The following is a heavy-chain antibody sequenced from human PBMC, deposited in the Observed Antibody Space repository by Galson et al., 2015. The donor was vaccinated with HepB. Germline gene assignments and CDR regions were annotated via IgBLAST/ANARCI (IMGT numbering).Heavy chain of an antibody. CDR3: ARDGASSYQLLYWLGSFDP. D-gene: IGHD2-2*02. J-gene: IGHJ5*02. CDR2: ISSSSSTI. Sequence: PLRLSCAASGFTFSSYSMNRVRQAPGKGLEWVSYISSSSSTIYYADSVKGRFTISRDNAKNSLYLQMNSLRAEDTAVYYCARDGASSYQLLYWLGSFDPWGQGTLVTVSS. V-gene: IGHV3-48*01. CDR1: GFTFSSYS.